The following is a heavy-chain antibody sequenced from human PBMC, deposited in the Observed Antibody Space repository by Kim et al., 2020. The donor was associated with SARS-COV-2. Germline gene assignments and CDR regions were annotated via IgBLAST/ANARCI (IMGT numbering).Heavy chain of an antibody. J-gene: IGHJ5*02. CDR1: GGSISSSNYY. CDR2: IYYSGSS. Sequence: SETLSLTCTVSGGSISSSNYYWGWIRQPPGKGLVWIGSIYYSGSSYYNPSLKSRVTISVDTSKNQFSLKLSSVTAADTAVYSCARHLDCSSTSCYHYWFDPWGQGTLVTVSS. D-gene: IGHD2-2*01. V-gene: IGHV4-39*01. CDR3: ARHLDCSSTSCYHYWFDP.